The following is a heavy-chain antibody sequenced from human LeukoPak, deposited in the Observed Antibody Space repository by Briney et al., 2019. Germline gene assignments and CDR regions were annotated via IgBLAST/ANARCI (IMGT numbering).Heavy chain of an antibody. J-gene: IGHJ4*02. V-gene: IGHV4-59*01. CDR2: IYYSGST. CDR1: GGSISSYY. CDR3: ARDLLRWGSLDY. Sequence: SETLSLTCTVSGGSISSYYWSWIRQPPGKGLEWIGYIYYSGSTNYNPSLKSRVTISVDTSKNQFSLKLSSETAADTAVYYCARDLLRWGSLDYWGQGTLVTVSS. D-gene: IGHD3-3*01.